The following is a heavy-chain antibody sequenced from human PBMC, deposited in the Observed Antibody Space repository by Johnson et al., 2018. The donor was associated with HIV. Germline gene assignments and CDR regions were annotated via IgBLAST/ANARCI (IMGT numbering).Heavy chain of an antibody. V-gene: IGHV3-33*06. D-gene: IGHD2-21*02. CDR1: GFTFSSYG. Sequence: QVQLVESGGGVVQPGRSLRLSCAASGFTFSSYGTHWVRQPPGKGLEWVAVIWSDGNRKYYVDSVKARFTISRDNSKNTLYLQMNSLRAEDTAVYYCAKDVVVTPPSDAFDIWGQGTMVTVSS. CDR2: IWSDGNRK. J-gene: IGHJ3*02. CDR3: AKDVVVTPPSDAFDI.